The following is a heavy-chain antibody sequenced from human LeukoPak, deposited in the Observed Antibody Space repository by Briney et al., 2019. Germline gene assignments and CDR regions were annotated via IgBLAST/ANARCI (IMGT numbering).Heavy chain of an antibody. CDR1: GFTFSNYA. Sequence: PGRSLRLSCAASGFTFSNYAMHWVRQAPGKGLQWVAVXXXDGSTEYYADSPKGRFTISRDNSKNTLSLQMNSLRAEDTAVYFCARAPPETGCTDNTGYCSYYFDYWGQGTLVTVSS. CDR2: XXXDGSTE. V-gene: IGHV3-30*01. CDR3: ARAPPETGCTDNTGYCSYYFDY. D-gene: IGHD2-2*03. J-gene: IGHJ4*02.